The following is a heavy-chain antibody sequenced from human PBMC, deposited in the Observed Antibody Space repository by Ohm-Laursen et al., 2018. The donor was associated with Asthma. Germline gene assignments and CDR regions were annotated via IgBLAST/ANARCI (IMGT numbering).Heavy chain of an antibody. CDR3: ARGAFYYESTGYYFFDH. Sequence: TLSLTCTVSGDSTNSGNNYWSWVRQHPGKGLEWIGYIYYSGLTYSNPSLRSRVIISVDTSKNQFSLNLTSVTAADTAVYYCARGAFYYESTGYYFFDHWGQGALVTVSS. CDR1: GDSTNSGNNY. V-gene: IGHV4-31*03. J-gene: IGHJ4*02. D-gene: IGHD3-22*01. CDR2: IYYSGLT.